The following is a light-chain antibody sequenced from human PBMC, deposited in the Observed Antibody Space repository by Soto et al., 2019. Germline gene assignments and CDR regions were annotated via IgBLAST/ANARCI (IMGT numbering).Light chain of an antibody. CDR3: QQSNDYPRT. CDR2: AAS. CDR1: HGISSY. Sequence: DIQLTQSPSFLSASVGDRVTITCRASHGISSYLAWYQQKPGKAPKLLISAASTLQSGVPSRFSGSGSGTEFTLTISSLQHEDFDTYYCQQSNDYPRTFGQGTKVDIK. J-gene: IGKJ1*01. V-gene: IGKV1-9*01.